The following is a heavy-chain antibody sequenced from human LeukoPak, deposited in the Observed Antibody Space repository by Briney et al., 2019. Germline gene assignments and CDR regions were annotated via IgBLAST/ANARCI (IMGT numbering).Heavy chain of an antibody. CDR1: GGSFSGYY. Sequence: SETLSLTCAVYGGSFSGYYWSWIRQPPGKGLEWIGEINHSGSTNYNPSPKSRVTISVDTSKNQFSLKLSSVTAADTAVYYCARALSGSYSVFDYWGQGTLVTVSS. D-gene: IGHD1-26*01. CDR3: ARALSGSYSVFDY. V-gene: IGHV4-34*01. CDR2: INHSGST. J-gene: IGHJ4*02.